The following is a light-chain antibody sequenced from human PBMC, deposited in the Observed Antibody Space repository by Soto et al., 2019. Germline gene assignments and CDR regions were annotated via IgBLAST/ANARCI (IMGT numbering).Light chain of an antibody. CDR1: NIGSKS. CDR2: YDS. V-gene: IGLV3-21*04. CDR3: QVWDSSSDHDVV. J-gene: IGLJ2*01. Sequence: SYELTQPPSVSVAPGKTARITCGGNNIGSKSVHWYQQKPGQAPVLVIYYDSDRPSGIPERFSGSNSGNTATLTISRVEAGDESVYYCQVWDSSSDHDVVFGGGTKVTVL.